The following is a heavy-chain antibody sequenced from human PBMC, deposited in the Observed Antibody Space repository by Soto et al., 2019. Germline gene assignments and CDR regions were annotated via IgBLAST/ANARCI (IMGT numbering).Heavy chain of an antibody. CDR1: GVSISSSQW. Sequence: QVQLQESGPGLVKPSGTLSLTCAVSGVSISSSQWWSWVRQPPGKGLQWIGEIYYNERTNYNPSLKSQLTMSLDRSKHQVSLTLSSVTAADTATYYCGRTKDYFYGVDVWGQGTTVTVSS. J-gene: IGHJ6*02. V-gene: IGHV4-4*02. CDR2: IYYNERT. CDR3: GRTKDYFYGVDV.